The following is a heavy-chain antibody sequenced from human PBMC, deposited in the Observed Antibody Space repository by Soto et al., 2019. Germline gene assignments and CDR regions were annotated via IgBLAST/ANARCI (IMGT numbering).Heavy chain of an antibody. CDR1: GFTFSSYG. D-gene: IGHD6-6*01. CDR2: IWYDGSNK. V-gene: IGHV3-33*01. CDR3: ARDQVIAASDYYFYGMDV. J-gene: IGHJ6*02. Sequence: PGGSLRLSCAASGFTFSSYGIHWVRQAPGKGLEWVAVIWYDGSNKYYAESVKGRFTISRDNSKNTLYLQMNSLRAEDTAVYYCARDQVIAASDYYFYGMDVWGQGTTVTVSS.